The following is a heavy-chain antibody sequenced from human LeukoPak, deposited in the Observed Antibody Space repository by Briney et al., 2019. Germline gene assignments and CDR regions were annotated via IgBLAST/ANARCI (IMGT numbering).Heavy chain of an antibody. Sequence: SETLSLTCTVSGDSISSYYWSWIRQPPGKGPEWIGYIYYSGSTNYNPSLKSRVTISVDTSKNQFSLKLSSVTAADTAVYYCARHVSSGWYRYFDYWGQGTLVTVSS. J-gene: IGHJ4*02. CDR2: IYYSGST. V-gene: IGHV4-59*08. D-gene: IGHD6-19*01. CDR1: GDSISSYY. CDR3: ARHVSSGWYRYFDY.